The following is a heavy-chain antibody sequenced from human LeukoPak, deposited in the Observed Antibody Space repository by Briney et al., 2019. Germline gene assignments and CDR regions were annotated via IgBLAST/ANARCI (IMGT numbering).Heavy chain of an antibody. J-gene: IGHJ4*02. CDR3: ARADIIVVAGATPVGSAFEY. V-gene: IGHV1-18*01. D-gene: IGHD2-15*01. Sequence: ASVKVSCKTTGYTFISYGISWLRQAPGQGIEWMGWISANKGDTEYAQKFQGRLTVTRDTSTSTAYMELKRLKSDDTAVYYCARADIIVVAGATPVGSAFEYWGQGTLITVS. CDR2: ISANKGDT. CDR1: GYTFISYG.